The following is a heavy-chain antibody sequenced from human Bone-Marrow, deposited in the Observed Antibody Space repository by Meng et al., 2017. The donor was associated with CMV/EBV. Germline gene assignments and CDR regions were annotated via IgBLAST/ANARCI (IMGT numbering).Heavy chain of an antibody. Sequence: GGSLRLSCAASGFTFSRYWMSWVRQAPGKGLEWVANIKEDGSERYYVDSVKGRFTISRDNAKNSLYLQMNSLRAEDTAVYYCASAGVWQWLSIGDYWGQGTLVTVSS. CDR2: IKEDGSER. D-gene: IGHD6-19*01. J-gene: IGHJ4*02. V-gene: IGHV3-7*01. CDR1: GFTFSRYW. CDR3: ASAGVWQWLSIGDY.